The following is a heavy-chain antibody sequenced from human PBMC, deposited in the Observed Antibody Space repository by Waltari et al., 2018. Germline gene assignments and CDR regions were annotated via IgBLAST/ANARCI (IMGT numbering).Heavy chain of an antibody. CDR2: IYSGGST. Sequence: EVQLLESGGGLVQPGGSLRLSCAASGFTFSSYAMSWVRQAPGKGLEWVSVIYSGGSTYYADSVKGRFTISRDNSKNTLYLQMNSLRAEDTAVYYCAKDAAGRWGQGTLVTVSS. D-gene: IGHD6-13*01. J-gene: IGHJ4*02. CDR3: AKDAAGR. CDR1: GFTFSSYA. V-gene: IGHV3-23*03.